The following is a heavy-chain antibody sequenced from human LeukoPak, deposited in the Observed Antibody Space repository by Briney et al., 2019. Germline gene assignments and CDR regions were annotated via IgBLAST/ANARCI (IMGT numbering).Heavy chain of an antibody. Sequence: SETLSLTCTVSGGSISNYYWSWIRQPPGKGPEWIGYIYYSGSTNYNPSLKSRVTISVDTSKNQFSLKLSSVTAADTAVYYCARHGGMATIGILYWGQGTLVTVSS. J-gene: IGHJ4*02. D-gene: IGHD5-24*01. CDR3: ARHGGMATIGILY. V-gene: IGHV4-59*08. CDR2: IYYSGST. CDR1: GGSISNYY.